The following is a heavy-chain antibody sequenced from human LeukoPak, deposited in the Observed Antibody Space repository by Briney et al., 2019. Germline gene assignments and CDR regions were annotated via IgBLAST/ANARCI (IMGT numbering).Heavy chain of an antibody. D-gene: IGHD3-16*01. V-gene: IGHV3-74*01. CDR1: EFAFSANW. Sequence: GGSLRLSCAASEFAFSANWMHWVRQAPGRGLVWVSRIIGHGSVTNYADSVKGRFTISRDNAKNTLYLQMNSLRAEDTAVYYCARFGSTTFADFWGQRTLVTVSS. J-gene: IGHJ4*02. CDR3: ARFGSTTFADF. CDR2: IIGHGSVT.